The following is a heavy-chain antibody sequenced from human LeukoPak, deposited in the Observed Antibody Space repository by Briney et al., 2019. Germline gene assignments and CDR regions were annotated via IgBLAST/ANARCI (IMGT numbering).Heavy chain of an antibody. J-gene: IGHJ3*02. CDR3: ARDRAAAEPHDAFDI. V-gene: IGHV3-48*04. Sequence: GGSLRLSCVASGFYFGGHAMHWLRQAPGKGLEWVAYITYGSDTIFYADSVKGRFTVSRDNAKNSLYLQMDSLRAEDTAVYYCARDRAAAEPHDAFDIWGQGTMVTVSS. CDR2: ITYGSDTI. D-gene: IGHD6-13*01. CDR1: GFYFGGHA.